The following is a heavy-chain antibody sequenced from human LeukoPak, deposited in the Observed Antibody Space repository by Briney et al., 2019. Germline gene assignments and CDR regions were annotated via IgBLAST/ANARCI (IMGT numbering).Heavy chain of an antibody. Sequence: GGSLRLSCAASGFTFSNYWMSWVRQAPGKGLEWVANIKQDGSEKYYVDSVKGRFTISRDNAKNSLYLQMNSLRAEDTAVYYGARALGGYDLNAYYIWGQGTMVTVSS. CDR2: IKQDGSEK. J-gene: IGHJ3*02. CDR3: ARALGGYDLNAYYI. V-gene: IGHV3-7*04. D-gene: IGHD5-12*01. CDR1: GFTFSNYW.